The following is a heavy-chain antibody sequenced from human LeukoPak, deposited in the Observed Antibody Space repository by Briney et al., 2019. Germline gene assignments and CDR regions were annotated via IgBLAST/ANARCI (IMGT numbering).Heavy chain of an antibody. CDR2: IYYSGST. Sequence: SETLSLTCTVSGGSISSFYWSWPRQPPGKTLEWIGYIYYSGSTNYNPSLKSRVTISVDTSKNQFSLKLSSVTAADTAVYYCAREAIGNAFDIWGQGTMVTVSS. CDR1: GGSISSFY. V-gene: IGHV4-59*01. CDR3: AREAIGNAFDI. J-gene: IGHJ3*02. D-gene: IGHD3-22*01.